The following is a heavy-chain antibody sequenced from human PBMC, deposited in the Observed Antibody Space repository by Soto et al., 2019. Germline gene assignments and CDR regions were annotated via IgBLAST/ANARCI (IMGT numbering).Heavy chain of an antibody. CDR3: ARVDDY. Sequence: QVQLQQWGAGLLKPSETLSLTCAVYGGSFSGHHWGWIRQSPGKGLEWIGEIDHTGSTNYNPSLKSRVTIRVDPSKNQFSLNLNSVTAADTAVYYCARVDDYWGQGTLVTVSS. J-gene: IGHJ4*02. CDR1: GGSFSGHH. V-gene: IGHV4-34*02. CDR2: IDHTGST.